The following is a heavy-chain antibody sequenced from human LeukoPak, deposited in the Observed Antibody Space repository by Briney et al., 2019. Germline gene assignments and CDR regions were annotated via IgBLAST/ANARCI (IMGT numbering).Heavy chain of an antibody. V-gene: IGHV4-59*01. Sequence: SETLSLTCTVSGGSISSYYWSWIRQPPGKGLEWIGYIYYSGSTNYNPSLKSRVTISVDTSKNQFSLKLSSVTAADTAVYYCVRIESWPLYYDFWSGHPMSAFDIWGQGTMVTVSS. CDR2: IYYSGST. J-gene: IGHJ3*02. CDR1: GGSISSYY. CDR3: VRIESWPLYYDFWSGHPMSAFDI. D-gene: IGHD3-3*01.